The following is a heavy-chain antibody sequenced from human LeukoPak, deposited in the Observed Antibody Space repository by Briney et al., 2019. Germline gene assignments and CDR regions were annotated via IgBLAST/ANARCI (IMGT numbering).Heavy chain of an antibody. J-gene: IGHJ4*02. CDR3: AREGGPYRPLDY. Sequence: PSETLSLTCGVSGGSISNTNWWTWVRQPPGKGLEWIGEVNLQGSTNYNPSLKSRVAISVDKSENHLSLKPTSVTAADTAVYYCAREGGPYRPLDYSGQGTLVTVAS. V-gene: IGHV4-4*02. CDR1: GGSISNTNW. CDR2: VNLQGST.